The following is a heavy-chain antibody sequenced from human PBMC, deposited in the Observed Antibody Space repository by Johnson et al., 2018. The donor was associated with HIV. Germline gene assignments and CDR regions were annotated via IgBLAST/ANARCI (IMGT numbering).Heavy chain of an antibody. D-gene: IGHD3-3*01. CDR2: ISYDGSNK. Sequence: QVQLVESGGGVVQPGGSLRLSCAASGFTFSSYAMHWVRQAPGKGLEWVAVISYDGSNKYYADSVKGRFTTSRDNSKNTVYLQMNSLRAEDTALYYCVRAQFLQWLFFDAFDVWGQGTVVTVSS. CDR1: GFTFSSYA. V-gene: IGHV3-30-3*02. CDR3: VRAQFLQWLFFDAFDV. J-gene: IGHJ3*01.